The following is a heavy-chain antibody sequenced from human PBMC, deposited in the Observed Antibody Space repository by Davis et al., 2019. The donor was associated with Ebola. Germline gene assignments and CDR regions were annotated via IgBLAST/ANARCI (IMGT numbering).Heavy chain of an antibody. V-gene: IGHV4-39*01. CDR1: GGSISSYY. J-gene: IGHJ5*02. Sequence: MPSETLSLTCTVSGGSISSYYWGWIRQPPGKGLEWIGSIYYSGSTYYNPSLKSRVTISVDTSKNQFSLKLSSVTAADTAVYYCARRPGSGWPNWFDPWGQGTLVTVSS. CDR2: IYYSGST. CDR3: ARRPGSGWPNWFDP. D-gene: IGHD6-19*01.